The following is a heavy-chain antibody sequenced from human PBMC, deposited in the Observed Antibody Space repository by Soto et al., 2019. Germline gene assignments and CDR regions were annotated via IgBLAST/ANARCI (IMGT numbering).Heavy chain of an antibody. Sequence: SETLSLTCTVSGGSISSYYWSWIRQPPGKGLEWIGYIYYSGSTNYNPSLKSRVTISVDTSKNQFSLQLSSVTAADTAVYYCARGKGEANWFDPWGQGTLVTVSS. CDR1: GGSISSYY. CDR2: IYYSGST. CDR3: ARGKGEANWFDP. D-gene: IGHD2-21*01. V-gene: IGHV4-59*01. J-gene: IGHJ5*02.